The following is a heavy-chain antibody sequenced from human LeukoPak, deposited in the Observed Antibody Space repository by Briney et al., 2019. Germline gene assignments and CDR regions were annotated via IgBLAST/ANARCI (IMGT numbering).Heavy chain of an antibody. CDR1: GGSISGYY. J-gene: IGHJ4*02. Sequence: SETLSLTCTVSGGSISGYYWSWIRQPAGKGLEWIGRIYTSGTSNYNPSLKSRVTMSVDTSKNQFSVKLSSVTAADTAVYYCARGSRGYYDSSGAFDYWGQGTLVTVSS. V-gene: IGHV4-4*07. CDR2: IYTSGTS. CDR3: ARGSRGYYDSSGAFDY. D-gene: IGHD3-22*01.